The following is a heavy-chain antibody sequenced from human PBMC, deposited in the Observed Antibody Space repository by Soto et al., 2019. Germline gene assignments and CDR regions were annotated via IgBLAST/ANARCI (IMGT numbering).Heavy chain of an antibody. J-gene: IGHJ4*02. CDR3: ASTLMSKAFEY. Sequence: ASVKVSCKASGYTFTSYYMHWVRQAPGQGLEWMGIINPSGGSTSYSQKFQGRVTMTRDTSTNTVYMELSSLRSEDTAVYYCASTLMSKAFEYWCQETLVTLCS. CDR2: INPSGGST. D-gene: IGHD3-16*01. V-gene: IGHV1-46*01. CDR1: GYTFTSYY.